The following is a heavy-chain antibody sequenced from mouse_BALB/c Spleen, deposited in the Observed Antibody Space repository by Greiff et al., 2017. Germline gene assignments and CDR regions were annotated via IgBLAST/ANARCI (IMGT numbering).Heavy chain of an antibody. CDR3: TREKYGKGQQGYAMDY. V-gene: IGHV6-6*02. D-gene: IGHD2-10*02. CDR1: GFTFSNYW. J-gene: IGHJ4*01. CDR2: IRLKSNNYAT. Sequence: EVKLQESGGGLVQPGGSMKLSCVASGFTFSNYWMNWVRQSPEKGLEWVAEIRLKSNNYATHYAESVKGRFTISRDDSKSSVYLQMNNLRAEDTGIYYCTREKYGKGQQGYAMDYWGQGTSVTVSS.